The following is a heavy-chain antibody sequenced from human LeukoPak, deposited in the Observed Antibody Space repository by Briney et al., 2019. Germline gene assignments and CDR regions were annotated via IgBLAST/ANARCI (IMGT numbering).Heavy chain of an antibody. Sequence: SETLSRTCTVSGGSISSSSYYWGWIRQPPGKGLEWIGSIYYSGSTYYNPSLKSRVTISVDTSKNQFSLKLSSVTAADTAVYYCARERGSSSSSSAFDIWGQGTMVTVSS. CDR3: ARERGSSSSSSAFDI. CDR1: GGSISSSSYY. CDR2: IYYSGST. V-gene: IGHV4-39*07. D-gene: IGHD6-6*01. J-gene: IGHJ3*02.